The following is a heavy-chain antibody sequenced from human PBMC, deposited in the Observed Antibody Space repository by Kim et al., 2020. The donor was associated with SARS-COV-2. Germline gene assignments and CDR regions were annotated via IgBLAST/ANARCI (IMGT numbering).Heavy chain of an antibody. J-gene: IGHJ5*01. CDR3: ARGGSWSDS. V-gene: IGHV4-59*12. CDR2: GST. Sequence: GSTNYNPSLKSRVTISVDTSKNQFSLKLRSVTAADTAVYYCARGGSWSDSWGQGTLVTISS.